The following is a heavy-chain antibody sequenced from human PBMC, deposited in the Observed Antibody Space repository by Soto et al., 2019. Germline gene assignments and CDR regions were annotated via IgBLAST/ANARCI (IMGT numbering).Heavy chain of an antibody. J-gene: IGHJ4*02. Sequence: PGGSLKLSFVASGFTFRHYPVPWFRQAPGKGLEWVAVTSSDGNLKYYADSVKGRFTISRDNSKNTLYLQMSSLRIDDTAVYYCARQPVVGVWLNDYWGQGT. V-gene: IGHV3-30-3*01. CDR3: ARQPVVGVWLNDY. CDR2: TSSDGNLK. D-gene: IGHD6-6*01. CDR1: GFTFRHYP.